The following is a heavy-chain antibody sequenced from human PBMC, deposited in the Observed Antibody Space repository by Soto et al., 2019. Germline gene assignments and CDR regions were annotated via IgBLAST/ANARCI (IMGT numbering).Heavy chain of an antibody. V-gene: IGHV3-23*01. D-gene: IGHD3-10*01. CDR3: ARASGESYPGSRVFVS. CDR2: VTNTGGDK. CDR1: GFAFSNNA. J-gene: IGHJ1*01. Sequence: GGSLRLSCAASGFAFSNNAMSWVRQAPGKWLELVSIVTNTGGDKLYADSVKGRFIISRDNSKSTLYLQMNSLRAEDSAIYYCARASGESYPGSRVFVSWGQGTQVTVS.